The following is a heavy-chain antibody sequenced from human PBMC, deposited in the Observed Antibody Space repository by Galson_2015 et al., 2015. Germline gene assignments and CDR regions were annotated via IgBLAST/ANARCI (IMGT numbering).Heavy chain of an antibody. CDR2: ITPLFSTA. V-gene: IGHV1-69*06. CDR1: GGSFSMYS. CDR3: ATSSQDCSANTCPYNY. J-gene: IGHJ4*02. Sequence: SVKVSCKASGGSFSMYSINWVRQAPGQGPQWMGGITPLFSTANYAQKFQGRVTITVEKSTNTVYMELSSLRSEDTAVYFCATSSQDCSANTCPYNYWGQGTLVTVSS. D-gene: IGHD2-15*01.